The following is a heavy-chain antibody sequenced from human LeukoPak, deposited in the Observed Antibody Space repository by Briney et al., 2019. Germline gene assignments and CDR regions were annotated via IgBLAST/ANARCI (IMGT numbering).Heavy chain of an antibody. D-gene: IGHD6-19*01. J-gene: IGHJ6*03. V-gene: IGHV4-4*07. CDR1: GVSISSYY. Sequence: PSETLSLTCTVSGVSISSYYWSWIRQPAGKGLEWIGRIYTSGSTNYNPSLKSRVTMSVDTSKNPFSLKLSSVTAADTAVYYCARVAAVAGYYYYYYMDVWGKGTTVTVSS. CDR3: ARVAAVAGYYYYYYMDV. CDR2: IYTSGST.